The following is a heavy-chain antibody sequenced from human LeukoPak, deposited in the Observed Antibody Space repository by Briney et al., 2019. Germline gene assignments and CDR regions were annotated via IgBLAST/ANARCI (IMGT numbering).Heavy chain of an antibody. J-gene: IGHJ4*02. CDR3: ARFGGLDNYFDY. D-gene: IGHD2-15*01. V-gene: IGHV4-4*07. CDR1: GGSISSYY. CDR2: IYTSGST. Sequence: SETLSLTCTVSGGSISSYYWSWIRQPAGKGLEWIGRIYTSGSTYYNPSLKSRVTISVDKSKNQFSLNLSSVTAADTAVYYCARFGGLDNYFDYWGQGTLVTVSS.